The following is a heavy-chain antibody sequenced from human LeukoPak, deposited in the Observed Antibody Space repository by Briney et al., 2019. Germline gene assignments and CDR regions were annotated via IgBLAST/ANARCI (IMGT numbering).Heavy chain of an antibody. V-gene: IGHV3-13*01. CDR2: IRTAGDT. CDR1: GFSLSGYD. Sequence: PGGSLRLSCEASGFSLSGYDMHWVRQATGKGLEWDSAIRTAGDTYYSDSVRGRFTISRENAKNSLDLQMHSLRAGDTAVYYCARSPSYSSSWYALDSWGQGTLVTVSS. J-gene: IGHJ4*02. D-gene: IGHD6-13*01. CDR3: ARSPSYSSSWYALDS.